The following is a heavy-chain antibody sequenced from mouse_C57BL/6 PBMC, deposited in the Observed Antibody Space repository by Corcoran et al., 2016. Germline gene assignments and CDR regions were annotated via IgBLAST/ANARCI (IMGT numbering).Heavy chain of an antibody. J-gene: IGHJ3*01. CDR3: ARPYGFAY. Sequence: EDQLPQSGPELVKPGASVKISCKASGYTFTDYYMNWVKQSHGKSLEWIGDINPNNGGTSYNQKFKGKATLTVDKSSSTAYLELRSLTSEDSAVYYCARPYGFAYWGQGTLVTVSA. D-gene: IGHD1-1*01. CDR1: GYTFTDYY. CDR2: INPNNGGT. V-gene: IGHV1-26*01.